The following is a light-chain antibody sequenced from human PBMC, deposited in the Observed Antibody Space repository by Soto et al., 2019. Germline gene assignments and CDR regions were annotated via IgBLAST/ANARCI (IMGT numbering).Light chain of an antibody. V-gene: IGKV1-5*01. CDR1: QKIRNL. CDR3: QQYDTYAT. J-gene: IGKJ5*01. CDR2: DAS. Sequence: IQLSQTPSALSAAVGDSVAITFRSSQKIRNLLAWYQQRPGRAPKPLIFDASTLRTGVPSRFSGSGSGSEFNFTITGLQPDDFATYFCQQYDTYATFGQGTRLENK.